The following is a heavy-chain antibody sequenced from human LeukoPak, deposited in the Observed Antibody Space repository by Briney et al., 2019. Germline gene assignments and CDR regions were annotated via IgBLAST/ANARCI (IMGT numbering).Heavy chain of an antibody. Sequence: PSETLSLTCTVSGGSVSSSTYYWSWIRQPPGKGLEWIGYMFYSGSTNYNPSLRSRVTMLVATSNSQFSLHLYSVTAADTAVYYCARVGRSTVVALGYYFDYWGQGALVTVSS. V-gene: IGHV4-61*01. CDR3: ARVGRSTVVALGYYFDY. CDR1: GGSVSSSTYY. J-gene: IGHJ4*02. D-gene: IGHD4-23*01. CDR2: MFYSGST.